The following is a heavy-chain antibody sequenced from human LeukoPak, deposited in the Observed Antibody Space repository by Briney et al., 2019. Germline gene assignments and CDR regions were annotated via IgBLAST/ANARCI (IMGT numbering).Heavy chain of an antibody. J-gene: IGHJ5*02. CDR2: IYHSGST. D-gene: IGHD3-10*01. CDR1: GYSISSGYY. CDR3: AREDDQGSGSYYKLPSGNWFDP. Sequence: SEALSLTCTVSGYSISSGYYWGWIRQPPGKGLEWIGSIYHSGSTYYNPSLKSRVTISVDTSKNQFSLKLSSVTAADTAVYYCAREDDQGSGSYYKLPSGNWFDPWGQGTLVTVSS. V-gene: IGHV4-38-2*02.